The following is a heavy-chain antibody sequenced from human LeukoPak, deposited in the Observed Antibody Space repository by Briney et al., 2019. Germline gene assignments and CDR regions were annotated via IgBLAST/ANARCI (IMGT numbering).Heavy chain of an antibody. D-gene: IGHD5-12*01. CDR1: GFTFSSYG. CDR3: ARDDSGYGDGWAYFRH. V-gene: IGHV3-30*02. Sequence: GGSLRLSCAASGFTFSSYGMHWVRQAPGKGLEWVAFIRYDGSNKYYADSVKGRFTISRDNSKNTLYLQMNSLRAEDTAVYYCARDDSGYGDGWAYFRHWGQGTLVTVSS. J-gene: IGHJ1*01. CDR2: IRYDGSNK.